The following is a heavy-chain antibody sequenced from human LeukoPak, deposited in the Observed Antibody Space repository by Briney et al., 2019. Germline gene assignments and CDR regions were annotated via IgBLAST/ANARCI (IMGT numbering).Heavy chain of an antibody. J-gene: IGHJ3*02. Sequence: SETLSLTCAVYGGSFSDYYWSWVRQPPGKGLEWIGYIYHSGSTYYNPSLKSRVTISVDRSKNQFSLKLSSVTAADTAVYYCAKHPRTENAFDIWGQGTMVTVSS. CDR3: AKHPRTENAFDI. D-gene: IGHD3/OR15-3a*01. CDR2: IYHSGST. CDR1: GGSFSDYY. V-gene: IGHV4-34*01.